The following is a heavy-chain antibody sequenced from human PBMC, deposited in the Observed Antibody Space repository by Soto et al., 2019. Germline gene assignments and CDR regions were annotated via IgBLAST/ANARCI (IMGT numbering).Heavy chain of an antibody. D-gene: IGHD3-22*01. Sequence: GGSLRLSCAASGSTFSSYAMSWVRQAPGKGLEWVSAISGSGGSTYYADSVKGRFTISRDNSKNTLYLQMNSLRAEDTAVYYCAKDLGITMIVVVIPGGAFDIWGQGTMVTVSS. CDR2: ISGSGGST. CDR3: AKDLGITMIVVVIPGGAFDI. CDR1: GSTFSSYA. J-gene: IGHJ3*02. V-gene: IGHV3-23*01.